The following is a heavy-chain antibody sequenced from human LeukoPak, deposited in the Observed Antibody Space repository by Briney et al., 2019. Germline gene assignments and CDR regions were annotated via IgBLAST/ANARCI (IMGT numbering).Heavy chain of an antibody. D-gene: IGHD4-23*01. CDR2: IKQDGSEK. CDR1: GFTFSSYW. V-gene: IGHV3-7*01. Sequence: PGGSLRLSCAASGFTFSSYWMSWVRQAPGKGLEWVANIKQDGSEKYYVDSVKGRFTISRDNAKNSLYLQMNSLRAEDTAVYYCAREGYGGKYDAFDIWGQGTMVTVSS. J-gene: IGHJ3*02. CDR3: AREGYGGKYDAFDI.